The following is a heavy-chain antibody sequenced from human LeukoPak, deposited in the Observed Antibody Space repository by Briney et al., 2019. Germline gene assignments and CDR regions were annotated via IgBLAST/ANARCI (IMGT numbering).Heavy chain of an antibody. V-gene: IGHV1-2*02. CDR1: GYTFTSYY. D-gene: IGHD3-10*01. CDR2: INPNSGGT. J-gene: IGHJ4*02. CDR3: ARMLLWFGELSL. Sequence: ASVKVSCKASGYTFTSYYMHWVRQAPGQGLEWMGWINPNSGGTNYAQKFQGRVTMTRDTSISTAYMELSRLRSDDTAVYYCARMLLWFGELSLWGQGTLVTVSS.